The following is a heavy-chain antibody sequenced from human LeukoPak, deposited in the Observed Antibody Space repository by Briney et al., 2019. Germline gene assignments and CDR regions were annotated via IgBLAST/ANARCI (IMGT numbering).Heavy chain of an antibody. J-gene: IGHJ5*02. CDR3: ARGDDREKNGFYP. Sequence: KPSETLRLSCSVYGVSFSTYSWNWIRQPPGKGLEWIGEMHPSGSTNYNPSLKNRVTVSLDTSKNQFSLRLSSVTAADTAVYYCARGDDREKNGFYPGGTGTLVT. CDR2: MHPSGST. V-gene: IGHV4-34*01. CDR1: GVSFSTYS. D-gene: IGHD5-24*01.